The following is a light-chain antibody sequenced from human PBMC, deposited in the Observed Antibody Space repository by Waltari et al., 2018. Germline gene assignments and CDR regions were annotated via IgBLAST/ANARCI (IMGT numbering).Light chain of an antibody. CDR1: STDVGAYQF. CDR3: SSYTSNSAPYL. J-gene: IGLJ1*01. V-gene: IGLV2-14*01. Sequence: QSPLTQPASVSGSPGQSITISCSGTSTDVGAYQFVSWYQHLPGKVPKLILYEVSNWPSGVSHRFSGSKSGNTASLTISGLQPEDEAYYFCSSYTSNSAPYLFGSVTRVTV. CDR2: EVS.